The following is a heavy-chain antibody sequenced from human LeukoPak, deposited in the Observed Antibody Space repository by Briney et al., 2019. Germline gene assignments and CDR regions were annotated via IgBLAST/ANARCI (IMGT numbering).Heavy chain of an antibody. CDR2: INPKSGGT. V-gene: IGHV1-2*02. CDR1: GYSFTGHY. J-gene: IGHJ3*02. D-gene: IGHD3-10*01. Sequence: RRASVKVSCKASGYSFTGHYMHWVRQAPGQGLEWMGWINPKSGGTNYAQKFQGRVTMTRDTSISTAYMDMSSLRSDDTAVYYCARNLWFGESSDAFDMWGQGTMVTVSS. CDR3: ARNLWFGESSDAFDM.